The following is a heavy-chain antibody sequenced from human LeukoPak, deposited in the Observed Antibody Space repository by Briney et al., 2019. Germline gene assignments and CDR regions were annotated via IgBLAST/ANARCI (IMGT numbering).Heavy chain of an antibody. Sequence: SETLSLTCTVSGGSISSSSYYWGWIRQPPGKGLEWIGSIYYSGSTYYNPSLKSRVTISVDTSKNQFSLKLSSVTAADTAVYYCARLPMDVWGKGPTVTVSS. CDR2: IYYSGST. CDR1: GGSISSSSYY. V-gene: IGHV4-39*01. CDR3: ARLPMDV. J-gene: IGHJ6*03.